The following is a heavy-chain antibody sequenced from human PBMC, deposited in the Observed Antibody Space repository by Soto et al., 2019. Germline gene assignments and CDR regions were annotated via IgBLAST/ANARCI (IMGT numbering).Heavy chain of an antibody. CDR2: TYYRSKWYN. D-gene: IGHD3-3*01. CDR1: GDSVSSNSAA. V-gene: IGHV6-1*01. J-gene: IGHJ5*02. CDR3: ARVLSGEKTYYDFWSGYHNWFDP. Sequence: SQTLSLTCVISGDSVSSNSAAWNWIRQSPSRGLEWLGRTYYRSKWYNDCAVSVKSRITINPDTSKNQFSLQLNSVTPEDTAVYYCARVLSGEKTYYDFWSGYHNWFDPWGQGTLVTVSS.